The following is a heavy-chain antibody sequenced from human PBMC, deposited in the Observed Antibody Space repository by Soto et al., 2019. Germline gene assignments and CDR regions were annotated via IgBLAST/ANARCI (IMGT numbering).Heavy chain of an antibody. Sequence: ASVKVSCKASGGTFSTFGISWVRQAPGQGLEWVGGIIPVFGSTNYAQKFQGRVTLTADKYTNTAYMELSSLKSEDTAIYYCAMAHSSSRGVDRHFWVHWGQGNLVTVSS. J-gene: IGHJ4*02. CDR3: AMAHSSSRGVDRHFWVH. CDR1: GGTFSTFG. D-gene: IGHD3-3*02. V-gene: IGHV1-69*06. CDR2: IIPVFGST.